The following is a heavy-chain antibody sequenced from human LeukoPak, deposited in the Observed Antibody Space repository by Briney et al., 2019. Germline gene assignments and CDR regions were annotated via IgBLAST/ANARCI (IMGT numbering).Heavy chain of an antibody. Sequence: GGSLRLSCAASGFTFSRYWMHWVRQAPGKGLVWVSCIKSDGSSTSIADSAKGRFTISRDNAKNTVYLQMNSLRAEDTAVYYCVRDNKSYNFDYWGQGTLVTVSS. J-gene: IGHJ4*02. V-gene: IGHV3-74*01. D-gene: IGHD1-26*01. CDR1: GFTFSRYW. CDR3: VRDNKSYNFDY. CDR2: IKSDGSST.